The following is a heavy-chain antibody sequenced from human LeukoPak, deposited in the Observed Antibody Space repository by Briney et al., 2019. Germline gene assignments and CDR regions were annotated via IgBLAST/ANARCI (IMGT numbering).Heavy chain of an antibody. CDR1: GGSISSYY. V-gene: IGHV4-59*01. Sequence: SETLSLTCTVSGGSISSYYWSWIRQPPGKGLEWIGYIYYSGSTNYNPSLKSRVTISVDTSKNQFSLKLSSVTAADTAVYCCARGSSGWYQWENDYWGQGTLVTVSS. CDR3: ARGSSGWYQWENDY. J-gene: IGHJ4*02. D-gene: IGHD6-19*01. CDR2: IYYSGST.